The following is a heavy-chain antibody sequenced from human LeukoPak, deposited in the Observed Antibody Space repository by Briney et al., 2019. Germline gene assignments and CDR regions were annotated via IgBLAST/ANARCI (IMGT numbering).Heavy chain of an antibody. CDR2: ISSSGSTV. Sequence: GGSLRLSCAASGFTFSSYEMNWVRQAPGKGPEWVSYISSSGSTVYYADSVKGRFTISRDNAKNSLYLQMNSLRAEDTAVYYCAREKGAAAGTDYWGQGTLVTVSS. CDR3: AREKGAAAGTDY. D-gene: IGHD6-13*01. V-gene: IGHV3-48*03. J-gene: IGHJ4*02. CDR1: GFTFSSYE.